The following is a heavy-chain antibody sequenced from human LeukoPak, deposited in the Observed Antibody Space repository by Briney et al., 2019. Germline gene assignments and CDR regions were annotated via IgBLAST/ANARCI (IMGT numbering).Heavy chain of an antibody. CDR3: ARDSDYSSDY. J-gene: IGHJ4*02. V-gene: IGHV3-7*01. CDR2: IKEDGNEK. D-gene: IGHD4-11*01. CDR1: GFTFSRYW. Sequence: GGSLRLSCVASGFTFSRYWMSWVRQAPGKGLEWVANIKEDGNEKYYVDSVKGRFTISRDNAKNSLYLQMNSLRAEDTAVYFCARDSDYSSDYWGQGTLVTVSS.